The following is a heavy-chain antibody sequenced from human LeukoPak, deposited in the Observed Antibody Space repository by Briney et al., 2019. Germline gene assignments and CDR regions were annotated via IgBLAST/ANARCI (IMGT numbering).Heavy chain of an antibody. CDR1: GFTFTDYS. Sequence: GGSLTLSCAPSGFTFTDYSMNWVRQAPGKGLQGVAHISTVSTYTHYTDSVKGRFTISRDNRKNLLYLQMSSLGAEDTAVYYCARDGSGFYHYYYMDVWGKGTTVTVSS. J-gene: IGHJ6*03. CDR3: ARDGSGFYHYYYMDV. D-gene: IGHD6-25*01. CDR2: ISTVSTYT. V-gene: IGHV3-21*01.